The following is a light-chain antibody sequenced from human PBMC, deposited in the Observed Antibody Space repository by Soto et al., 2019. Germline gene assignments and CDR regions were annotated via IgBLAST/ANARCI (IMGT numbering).Light chain of an antibody. CDR3: QQYYSYPWT. V-gene: IGKV1-8*01. J-gene: IGKJ1*01. CDR1: QGISSY. Sequence: AIRMTQSPSSFSASTGDRVTITCRASQGISSYLAWYQQKPGKAPKLLIYAASTLQSGVPSRFSGSGSGSDCTLTSRCLQSEDFATYYRQQYYSYPWTF. CDR2: AAS.